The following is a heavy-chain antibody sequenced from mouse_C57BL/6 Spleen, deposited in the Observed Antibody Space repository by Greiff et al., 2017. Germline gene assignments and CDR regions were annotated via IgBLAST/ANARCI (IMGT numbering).Heavy chain of an antibody. CDR3: AREDEAMDY. CDR2: INPNNGGT. J-gene: IGHJ4*01. Sequence: EVQVVESGPELVKPGASVKMSCKASGYTFTDYNMHWVKQSHGKSLEWIGYINPNNGGTSYNQKFKGKATLTVNKSSSTAYMELRSLTSEDSAVYYCAREDEAMDYWGQGTSVTVSS. CDR1: GYTFTDYN. V-gene: IGHV1-22*01.